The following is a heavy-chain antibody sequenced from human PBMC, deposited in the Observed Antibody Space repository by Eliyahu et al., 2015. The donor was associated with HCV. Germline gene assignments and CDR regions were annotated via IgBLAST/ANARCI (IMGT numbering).Heavy chain of an antibody. CDR2: ISGSGGST. CDR3: AKDAGGFYDFWSGGGMDV. V-gene: IGHV3-23*01. CDR1: GFTFSSYA. J-gene: IGHJ6*02. D-gene: IGHD3-3*01. Sequence: EVQLLESGGGLVQPGGSLRLSCAASGFTFSSYAMSWVRQAPGKGLEWVSAISGSGGSTYYADSVKGRFTISRDNSKNTLYLQMNSLRAEDTAVYYCAKDAGGFYDFWSGGGMDVWGQGTTVTVSS.